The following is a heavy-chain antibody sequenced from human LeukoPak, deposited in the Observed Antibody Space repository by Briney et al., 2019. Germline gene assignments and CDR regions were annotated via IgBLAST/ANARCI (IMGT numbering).Heavy chain of an antibody. D-gene: IGHD1-7*01. V-gene: IGHV1-18*01. CDR2: ISAYNGNT. Sequence: ASVKVSCKASGYTFTSYGISWVRQAPGQGLEWMGWISAYNGNTNYAQKLQGRVTMTTDTSTSTAYMELRSLRSDDTAVYYCARTRANWNSYYFDYWCQGTLVTVSS. J-gene: IGHJ4*02. CDR3: ARTRANWNSYYFDY. CDR1: GYTFTSYG.